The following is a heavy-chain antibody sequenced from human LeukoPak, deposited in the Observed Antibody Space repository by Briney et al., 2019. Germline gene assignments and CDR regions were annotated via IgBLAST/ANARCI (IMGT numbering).Heavy chain of an antibody. Sequence: GGSLRLSCAASGFTFSNAWMSWVRQAPVKGLEWVGRIKSKTDGGTTDYAAPVKGRFTISRDDSKNTLYLQMNSLKTEDTAVYYCTTTYYYDSSGYPYWGQGTLVTVSS. D-gene: IGHD3-22*01. J-gene: IGHJ4*02. V-gene: IGHV3-15*01. CDR3: TTTYYYDSSGYPY. CDR2: IKSKTDGGTT. CDR1: GFTFSNAW.